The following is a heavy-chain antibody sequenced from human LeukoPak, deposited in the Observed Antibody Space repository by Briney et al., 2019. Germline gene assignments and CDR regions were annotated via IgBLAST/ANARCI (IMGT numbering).Heavy chain of an antibody. Sequence: ASVKVSCKASGYPFTSYYMHWVRQAPGQGLEWMGIINPRGGSISYAQKFQGRVTMTRDTSISTAYMELSRLRSDDTAVYYCASSTCSGGSCLPKSYYYYYMDVWGKGTTVTVSS. CDR3: ASSTCSGGSCLPKSYYYYYMDV. CDR2: INPRGGSI. J-gene: IGHJ6*03. V-gene: IGHV1-46*01. CDR1: GYPFTSYY. D-gene: IGHD2-15*01.